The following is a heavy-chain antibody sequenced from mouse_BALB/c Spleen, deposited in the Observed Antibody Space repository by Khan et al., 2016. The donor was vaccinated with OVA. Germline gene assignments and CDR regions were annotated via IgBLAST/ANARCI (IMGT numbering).Heavy chain of an antibody. CDR1: GYTFSTYW. Sequence: QVQLKQSGAALAKPGASVKMSCKASGYTFSTYWMHWVKQRPGQGLEWIGYINPTSGYTDYNEKFKDKSTLSADKSSSPAYMQLSRLTSEDSAVYYCTRDRIDYWGQGTTLTVSS. J-gene: IGHJ2*01. CDR3: TRDRIDY. V-gene: IGHV1-7*01. CDR2: INPTSGYT.